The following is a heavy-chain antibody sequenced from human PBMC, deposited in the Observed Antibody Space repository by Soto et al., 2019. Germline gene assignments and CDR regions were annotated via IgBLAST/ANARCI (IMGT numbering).Heavy chain of an antibody. Sequence: EVQQLESGGGLVQPGGSLRLSCAASGFTSSSYGMSWVRQAPGKGLEWVSAISGSGGSTYNADSVKGRFTISRDNSKNTLYLQMNSLRAEDTAVYYCAKNEGYSSGWYLDWGQGTLVTVSS. D-gene: IGHD6-19*01. J-gene: IGHJ4*02. CDR3: AKNEGYSSGWYLD. CDR2: ISGSGGST. CDR1: GFTSSSYG. V-gene: IGHV3-23*01.